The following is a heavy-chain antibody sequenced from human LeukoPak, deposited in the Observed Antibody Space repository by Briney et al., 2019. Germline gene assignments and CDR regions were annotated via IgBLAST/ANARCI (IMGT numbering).Heavy chain of an antibody. CDR1: GYTFTGYY. CDR2: INPNSGGT. J-gene: IGHJ5*02. Sequence: ASVKVSCKASGYTFTGYYMHWVRQAPGQGLEWMGWINPNSGGTNYAQKFQGRVTTTRDTSISTAYMELSRLRSDDTAVYYCARSEIVVVPAAIWEHWFDPWGQGTLVTVSS. CDR3: ARSEIVVVPAAIWEHWFDP. D-gene: IGHD2-2*01. V-gene: IGHV1-2*02.